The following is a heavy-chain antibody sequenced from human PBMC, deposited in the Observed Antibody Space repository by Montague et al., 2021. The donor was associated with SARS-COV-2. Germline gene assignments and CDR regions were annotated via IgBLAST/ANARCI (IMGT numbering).Heavy chain of an antibody. Sequence: CAISGDSVSSKSVAWNWIRQSPSRGLEWLGRTYYRSKWDSDYAESVKRRLVITPDTSKNQVSLQLNSVIPEDTAVYFCASSGITLTGLDAFDIRGQGTMATVSS. CDR3: ASSGITLTGLDAFDI. V-gene: IGHV6-1*01. CDR2: TYYRSKWDS. J-gene: IGHJ3*02. D-gene: IGHD3-9*01. CDR1: GDSVSSKSVA.